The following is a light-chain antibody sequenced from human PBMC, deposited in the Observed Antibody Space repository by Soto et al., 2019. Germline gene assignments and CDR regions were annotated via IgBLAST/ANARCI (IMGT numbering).Light chain of an antibody. CDR3: QRYNNWPPIT. V-gene: IGKV3D-15*01. CDR1: QSVSNKY. CDR2: DAS. J-gene: IGKJ5*01. Sequence: IVLRQSPATLSLSPGARATLSCGAIQSVSNKYLAWYQQKHGLAPRLLIYDASYRANGIPARFSGSGSGTELTLTISSLQSEDFAVYDYQRYNNWPPITFGQGTRLEIK.